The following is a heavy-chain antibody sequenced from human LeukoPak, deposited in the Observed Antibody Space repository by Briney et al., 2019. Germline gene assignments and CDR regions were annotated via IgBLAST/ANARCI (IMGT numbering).Heavy chain of an antibody. Sequence: SETLSLTCTVSGGSISSSSSYWGWIRQPPGKGLEWIGSIYYSGSTYYNPSLRSRVTISVDTSKNQFSLKLSSVTAADTAVYYCARSSEGRYYYDSSGFSYYYYYMDVWGKGTTVTISS. J-gene: IGHJ6*03. CDR3: ARSSEGRYYYDSSGFSYYYYYMDV. V-gene: IGHV4-39*07. CDR1: GGSISSSSSY. CDR2: IYYSGST. D-gene: IGHD3-22*01.